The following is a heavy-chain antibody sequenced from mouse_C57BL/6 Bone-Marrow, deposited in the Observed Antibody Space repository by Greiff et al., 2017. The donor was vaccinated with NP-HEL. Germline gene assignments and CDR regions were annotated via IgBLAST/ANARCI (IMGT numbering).Heavy chain of an antibody. CDR2: IYPGSGST. CDR1: GYTFTSYW. CDR3: ARKDYSNYENFDY. V-gene: IGHV1-55*01. J-gene: IGHJ2*01. D-gene: IGHD2-5*01. Sequence: QVQLQQPGAELVKPGASVKMSCKASGYTFTSYWITWVKQRPGQGLEWIGDIYPGSGSTNYNEKFKSKATLTVDTSSSTAYKQLSSLTSEDSAVYYCARKDYSNYENFDYWGQGTTLTVSS.